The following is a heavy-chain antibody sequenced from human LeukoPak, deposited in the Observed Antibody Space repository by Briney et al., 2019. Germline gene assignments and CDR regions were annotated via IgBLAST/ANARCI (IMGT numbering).Heavy chain of an antibody. V-gene: IGHV4-31*03. CDR3: ASQAYDSSGYYPDAFDI. CDR2: IYYSGST. J-gene: IGHJ3*02. Sequence: SETLSLTCTVSGGSISGGGYYWSWIRQHPGKGLEWIGYIYYSGSTYYNPSLKSRVTISVDTSKNQFSLKLSSVTAADTAVYYCASQAYDSSGYYPDAFDIWGQGTMVTVSS. CDR1: GGSISGGGYY. D-gene: IGHD3-22*01.